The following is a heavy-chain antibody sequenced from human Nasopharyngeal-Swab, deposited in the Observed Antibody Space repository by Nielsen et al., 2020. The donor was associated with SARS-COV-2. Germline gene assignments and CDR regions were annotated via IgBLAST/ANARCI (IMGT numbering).Heavy chain of an antibody. D-gene: IGHD2-2*01. Sequence: SETLSLTCTVSGASLSGTSYYWGWIRQPPGKGLEWIASIYYSGSTYYNPSLKSRVTISVDRSQNQFSLRLTSVTAADTAVYYCAREVGIEPAAMNLDPWGQGILVTVYS. J-gene: IGHJ5*02. CDR3: AREVGIEPAAMNLDP. CDR1: GASLSGTSYY. CDR2: IYYSGST. V-gene: IGHV4-39*07.